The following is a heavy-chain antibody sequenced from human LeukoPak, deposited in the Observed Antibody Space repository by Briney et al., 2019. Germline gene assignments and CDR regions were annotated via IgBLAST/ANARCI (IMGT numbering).Heavy chain of an antibody. V-gene: IGHV3-23*01. Sequence: PGGSLRLSCAASGFTFSSYAMSWVRQVPGKGLEWVSTISDSGGSTYSADSVKGRFTISRDNSKNTLYLQMNSLRAEDTAVYYCAKLTVGARTTVTTGSFDYWGQGTLVTVSS. J-gene: IGHJ4*02. D-gene: IGHD4-17*01. CDR3: AKLTVGARTTVTTGSFDY. CDR1: GFTFSSYA. CDR2: ISDSGGST.